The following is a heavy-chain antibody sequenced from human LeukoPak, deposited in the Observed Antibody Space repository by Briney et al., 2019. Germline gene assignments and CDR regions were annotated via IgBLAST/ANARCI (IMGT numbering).Heavy chain of an antibody. J-gene: IGHJ6*02. CDR3: ARDSIRVYGGLLPYYYYGMDV. D-gene: IGHD4-23*01. CDR1: GFTVSSNY. CDR2: IYSGGST. Sequence: AGGSLRLSCAASGFTVSSNYMSWVRQAPGKGLEWVSVIYSGGSTYYADSVKGRFTISRDNSKNTLYLQMNSLRAEDTAVYYCARDSIRVYGGLLPYYYYGMDVWGQGTTVTVSS. V-gene: IGHV3-66*01.